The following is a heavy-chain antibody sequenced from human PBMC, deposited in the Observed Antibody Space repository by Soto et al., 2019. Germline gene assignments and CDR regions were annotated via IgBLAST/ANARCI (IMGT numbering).Heavy chain of an antibody. CDR2: IYYSGST. V-gene: IGHV4-59*01. J-gene: IGHJ3*02. D-gene: IGHD5-18*01. Sequence: SETLSLTCTVSGGSISSYYWSWIRQPPGKGLEWIGYIYYSGSTNYNPSLKSRVTISVDTSKNQFSLKLSSVTAADTAVYYCARAGYSYGEDAFDIWGQGTMVTV. CDR1: GGSISSYY. CDR3: ARAGYSYGEDAFDI.